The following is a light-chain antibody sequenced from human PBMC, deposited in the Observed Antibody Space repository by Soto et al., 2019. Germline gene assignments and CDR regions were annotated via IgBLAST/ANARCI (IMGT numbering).Light chain of an antibody. CDR3: QQYYSTPMYT. V-gene: IGKV4-1*01. CDR1: QSVLYNSNNKNY. Sequence: DIVLTQSPDSLAVSLGERATINCKSSQSVLYNSNNKNYLAWYQQKPGQPPKLLIYWASTRESGVPDRCSGSGSGTDFTLTISSLQAEDVAVYYCQQYYSTPMYTFGQGTKLEI. CDR2: WAS. J-gene: IGKJ2*01.